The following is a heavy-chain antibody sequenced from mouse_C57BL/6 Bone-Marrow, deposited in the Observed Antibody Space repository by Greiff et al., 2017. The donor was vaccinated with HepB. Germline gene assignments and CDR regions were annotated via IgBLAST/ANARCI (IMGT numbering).Heavy chain of an antibody. CDR2: ISSGGDYI. D-gene: IGHD1-1*01. CDR3: TREVVYYGSSPLV. Sequence: DVQLVESGEGLVKPGGSLKLSCAASGFTFSSYAMSWVRQTPEKRLEWVAYISSGGDYIYYADTVKGRFTISRDNARNTLYLQMSSLKSEDTAMYYCTREVVYYGSSPLVWGTGTTVTVSS. CDR1: GFTFSSYA. J-gene: IGHJ1*03. V-gene: IGHV5-9-1*02.